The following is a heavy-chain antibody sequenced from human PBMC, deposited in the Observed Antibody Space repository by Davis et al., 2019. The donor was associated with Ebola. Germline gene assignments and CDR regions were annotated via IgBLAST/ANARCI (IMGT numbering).Heavy chain of an antibody. CDR1: GYTFTSYD. V-gene: IGHV1-8*01. CDR2: MNPNSGNT. J-gene: IGHJ6*02. D-gene: IGHD2-2*01. Sequence: ASVKVSCKASGYTFTSYDINWVRQATGQGLEWMGWMNPNSGNTGYAQKFQGRVTMTRNTSISTAYMELSSLRSDDTAVYYCARANTVVVVPAAIVYYYYGMDVWGQGTTVTVSS. CDR3: ARANTVVVVPAAIVYYYYGMDV.